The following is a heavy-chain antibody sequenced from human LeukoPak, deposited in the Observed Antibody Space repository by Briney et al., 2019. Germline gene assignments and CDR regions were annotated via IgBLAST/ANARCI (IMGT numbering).Heavy chain of an antibody. CDR2: IWYDGSNK. CDR3: ARSFRSSGSENFDY. Sequence: GGSLRLSCAASGFPFSSYGMHWVRQAPGKGLEWVAVIWYDGSNKYYAGSVKGRFTISRDNAKNTLYLQMNSLRAEDTAVYYCARSFRSSGSENFDYWGQGTLVTVSS. CDR1: GFPFSSYG. D-gene: IGHD3-10*01. J-gene: IGHJ4*02. V-gene: IGHV3-33*08.